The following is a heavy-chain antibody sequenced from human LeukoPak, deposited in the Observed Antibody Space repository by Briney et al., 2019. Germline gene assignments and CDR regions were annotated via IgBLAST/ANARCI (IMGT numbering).Heavy chain of an antibody. CDR3: ARSGGTWIYNY. CDR2: IYTSGST. CDR1: GGSISSGSYY. V-gene: IGHV4-61*02. Sequence: SETLSLTCTVSGGSISSGSYYWSWIRQPAGKGLEWIGRIYTSGSTNYSPSLKSRVTISVDTSKNQFSLKLTSVTAADTAVYYCARSGGTWIYNYWGQGTLVTVSS. D-gene: IGHD1-7*01. J-gene: IGHJ4*02.